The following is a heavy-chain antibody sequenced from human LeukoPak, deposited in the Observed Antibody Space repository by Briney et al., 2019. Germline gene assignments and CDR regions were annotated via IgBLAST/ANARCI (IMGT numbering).Heavy chain of an antibody. CDR1: GFIFTNAR. CDR3: STPSF. V-gene: IGHV3-15*07. Sequence: PGGSLRLSCATSGFIFTNARMKWVRQAPGKGLEWVGRIKSKTDGGTIDYAAPVKGRFTISRDDSKNTLYLQMDNLKTEDTAIYYCSTPSFWGQGTLVTVSS. J-gene: IGHJ4*02. CDR2: IKSKTDGGTI.